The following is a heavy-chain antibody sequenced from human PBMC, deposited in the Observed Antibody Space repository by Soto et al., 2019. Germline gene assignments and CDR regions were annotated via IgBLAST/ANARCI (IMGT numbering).Heavy chain of an antibody. J-gene: IGHJ4*02. CDR2: INHSGST. V-gene: IGHV4-34*01. CDR3: ARTSRFDC. Sequence: QVQLQQWGAGLLKPSETLSLTCAVYCGSFRGYYWSWIRQPPGKGLEWIGEINHSGSTNYNPSLXSXVXXSVDTSKNQFSLNLSSVTAADTAVYYCARTSRFDCWGQGTLVTVSS. CDR1: CGSFRGYY. D-gene: IGHD6-6*01.